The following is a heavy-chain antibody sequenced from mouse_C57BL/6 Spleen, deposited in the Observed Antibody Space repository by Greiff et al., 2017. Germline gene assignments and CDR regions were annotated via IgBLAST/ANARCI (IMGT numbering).Heavy chain of an antibody. Sequence: QVQLKESGAELVKPGASVKISCKASGYAFSSYWMNWVKQRPGKGLEWIGQIYPGDGDTNYNGKFKGKATLTADKSSSTAYMQLSSLTSEDSAVYFCARSGFITTVVEDYWGQGTTLTVSS. J-gene: IGHJ2*01. V-gene: IGHV1-80*01. CDR2: IYPGDGDT. D-gene: IGHD1-1*01. CDR1: GYAFSSYW. CDR3: ARSGFITTVVEDY.